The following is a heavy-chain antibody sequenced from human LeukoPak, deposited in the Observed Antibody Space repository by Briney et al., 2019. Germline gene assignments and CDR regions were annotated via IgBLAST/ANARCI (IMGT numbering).Heavy chain of an antibody. Sequence: PSETLSLTCTVSGGSISSYYWSWIRQPPGKGLEWIAYIYYSGSTSYNPSLKSRVTISVDTSKNQFSLKLSSVTAADTAVYYCARHGRYGDYDLGLDCWGQGTLVTVSS. CDR2: IYYSGST. CDR1: GGSISSYY. CDR3: ARHGRYGDYDLGLDC. D-gene: IGHD4-17*01. J-gene: IGHJ4*02. V-gene: IGHV4-59*08.